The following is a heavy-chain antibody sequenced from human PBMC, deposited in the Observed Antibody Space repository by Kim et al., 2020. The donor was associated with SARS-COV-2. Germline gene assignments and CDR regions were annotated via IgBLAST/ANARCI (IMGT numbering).Heavy chain of an antibody. J-gene: IGHJ4*02. V-gene: IGHV5-51*01. D-gene: IGHD6-6*01. Sequence: YSPSFHGQVTIAADKSISAAYLQWSSLKASDTAIYYCARRGGGSSYSFDYWGQGTLVTVPT. CDR3: ARRGGGSSYSFDY.